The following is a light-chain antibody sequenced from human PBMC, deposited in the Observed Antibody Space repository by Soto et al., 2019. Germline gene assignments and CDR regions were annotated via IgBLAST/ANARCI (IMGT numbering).Light chain of an antibody. CDR2: GAS. V-gene: IGKV3-15*01. J-gene: IGKJ1*01. CDR1: QSVNTN. Sequence: EIVLAHSPATLSLSPAERSTLSCMASQSVNTNFALYQQKPGQAPSLLIYGASTSATGIPPRFSGSGSGTAFTPPTRSLQSEDFAAYYCQQYNNWPSWTFGQGTTGDI. CDR3: QQYNNWPSWT.